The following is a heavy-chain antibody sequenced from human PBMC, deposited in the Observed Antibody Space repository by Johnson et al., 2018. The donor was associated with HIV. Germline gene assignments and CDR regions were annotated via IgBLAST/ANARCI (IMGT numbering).Heavy chain of an antibody. CDR2: IWYDGSNK. CDR1: GFTFSSYG. CDR3: AKDANWERLMAFDF. Sequence: QVQLVESGGGVVQPGRSLRLSCAASGFTFSSYGMHWVRQAPGKGLEWVAVIWYDGSNKYYADSVKDRLTISRDNSKNTLYLQMSSMRAEDTAVYYCAKDANWERLMAFDFWGQGTMVTVSA. D-gene: IGHD1-26*01. V-gene: IGHV3-33*06. J-gene: IGHJ3*01.